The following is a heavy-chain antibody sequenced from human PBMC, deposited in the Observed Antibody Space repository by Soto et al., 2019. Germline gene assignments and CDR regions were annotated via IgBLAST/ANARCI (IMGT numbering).Heavy chain of an antibody. V-gene: IGHV3-23*01. CDR2: ISGSGGST. J-gene: IGHJ5*02. Sequence: PGGSLRLSCAASGFTFSSYAMSWVRQAPGKGLEWVSAISGSGGSTYYADSVKGRFTISRDNSKNTLYLQMNSLRAEDMAVYYCAKGPYAQQLSNWFDPWGQGTLVTVSS. D-gene: IGHD6-13*01. CDR3: AKGPYAQQLSNWFDP. CDR1: GFTFSSYA.